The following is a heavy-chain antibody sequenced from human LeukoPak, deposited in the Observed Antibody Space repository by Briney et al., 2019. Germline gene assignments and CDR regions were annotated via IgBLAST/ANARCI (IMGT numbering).Heavy chain of an antibody. CDR2: IYYSGST. CDR1: GVSISSYY. J-gene: IGHJ4*02. Sequence: SETLSLTCTVSGVSISSYYWSWIRQPPGKGLEWIGYIYYSGSTNYKPTLKSRGTISFGTSKEQFFLKLSSVTAAAPAVYYCARGRGELLLWGPGTLVTVSS. CDR3: ARGRGELLL. V-gene: IGHV4-59*01. D-gene: IGHD1-26*01.